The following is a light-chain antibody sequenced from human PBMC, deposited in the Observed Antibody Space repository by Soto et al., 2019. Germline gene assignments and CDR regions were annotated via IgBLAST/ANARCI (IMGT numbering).Light chain of an antibody. J-gene: IGKJ4*01. CDR2: KAS. CDR1: QSISSY. Sequence: DIQMTQSPSSLSASVGDRVTITCRASQSISSYLNWYQQKPGKAPKLLIYKASSLESGVPSRFSGSGSGTEFTLTISSLQSEDFAVYYCQQYNNWPLTFGGGTKVDIK. CDR3: QQYNNWPLT. V-gene: IGKV1-39*01.